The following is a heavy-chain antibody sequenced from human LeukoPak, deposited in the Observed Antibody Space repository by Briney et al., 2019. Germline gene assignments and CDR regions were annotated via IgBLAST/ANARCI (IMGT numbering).Heavy chain of an antibody. D-gene: IGHD4-17*01. Sequence: PSETLSLTCTVSGGSISSYYWSWIRQPPGKGLEWIGSIYYSGSTYFYPSLKSRVTISVDTSKNQFSLRLSSVTAADTAVYYCATDDYGDSYAFDIWGQGTMVTVSS. J-gene: IGHJ3*02. V-gene: IGHV4-59*05. CDR1: GGSISSYY. CDR2: IYYSGST. CDR3: ATDDYGDSYAFDI.